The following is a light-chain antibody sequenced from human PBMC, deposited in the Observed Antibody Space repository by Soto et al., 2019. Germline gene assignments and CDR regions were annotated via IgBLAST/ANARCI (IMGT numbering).Light chain of an antibody. V-gene: IGKV3-20*01. J-gene: IGKJ4*01. CDR2: GAS. CDR3: HQYGISP. Sequence: EIVLTQSPGILSLSPGDRATLSCRASQSVSSSYLAWYQQKPGQAPRLLIFGASSRATGIPDRFSGSGSGTEFTLTISRLEPEDFAVYYCHQYGISPFGGGTKVDIK. CDR1: QSVSSSY.